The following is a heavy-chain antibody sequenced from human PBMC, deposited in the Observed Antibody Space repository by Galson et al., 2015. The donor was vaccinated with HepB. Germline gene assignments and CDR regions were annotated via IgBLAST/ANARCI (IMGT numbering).Heavy chain of an antibody. CDR2: ISYDGSNK. CDR1: GFTFSSYG. Sequence: SLRLSCAASGFTFSSYGMHWVRQAPGKGLEWVAVISYDGSNKYYADSVKGRFTISRDNSKNTLYLQMNSLRAEDTAVYYCAKDGYDSSGYLVDGSRFDYWGQGTLVTVSS. CDR3: AKDGYDSSGYLVDGSRFDY. D-gene: IGHD3-22*01. V-gene: IGHV3-30*18. J-gene: IGHJ4*02.